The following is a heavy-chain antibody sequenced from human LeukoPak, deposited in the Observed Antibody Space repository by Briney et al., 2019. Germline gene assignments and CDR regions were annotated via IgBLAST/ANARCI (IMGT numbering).Heavy chain of an antibody. D-gene: IGHD5-18*01. J-gene: IGHJ4*02. CDR3: ARRGDGIQLWLTGKYYFDY. Sequence: SETLSLTCTVSGGSISSYYWSWIRQPPGKGLEWIGEINHSGSTNYNPSLKSRVTISVDTSKNQFSLKLSSVTAADTAVYYCARRGDGIQLWLTGKYYFDYWGQGTLVTVSS. V-gene: IGHV4-34*01. CDR2: INHSGST. CDR1: GGSISSYY.